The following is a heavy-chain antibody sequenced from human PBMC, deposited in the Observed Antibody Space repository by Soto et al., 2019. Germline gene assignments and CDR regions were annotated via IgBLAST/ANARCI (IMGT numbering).Heavy chain of an antibody. CDR3: ARDRAAAGTDYYYGMDV. Sequence: QVQLVESGGGVVQPGRSLRLSCAASGFTFSSYGMHWVRQAPGKGLEWVAVIWYDGSNKYYADSVKGRFTISRDNSKNTLYRQMNSLRAEDTAVYYCARDRAAAGTDYYYGMDVWGQGTTVTVSS. D-gene: IGHD6-13*01. CDR2: IWYDGSNK. CDR1: GFTFSSYG. V-gene: IGHV3-33*01. J-gene: IGHJ6*02.